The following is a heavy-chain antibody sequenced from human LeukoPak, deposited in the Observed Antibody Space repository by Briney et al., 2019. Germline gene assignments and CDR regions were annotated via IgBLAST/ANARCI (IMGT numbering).Heavy chain of an antibody. CDR1: GFTFSSYS. J-gene: IGHJ4*02. V-gene: IGHV3-21*01. CDR2: ISSSSSYI. Sequence: PGRSLRLSCAASGFTFSSYSMNWVRQAPGKGLEWVSSISSSSSYIYYADSVKGRFTISRDNAKNSLYLQMNSLRAEDTAVYYCAMYSSSSDGFDYWGQGTLVTVSS. D-gene: IGHD6-13*01. CDR3: AMYSSSSDGFDY.